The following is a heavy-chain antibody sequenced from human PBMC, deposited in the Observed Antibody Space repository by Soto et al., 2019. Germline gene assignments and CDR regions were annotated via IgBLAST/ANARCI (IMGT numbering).Heavy chain of an antibody. D-gene: IGHD2-15*01. CDR3: AREGYCSGGSCPRY. Sequence: EVQLVESGGGLVQPGGSLRLSCAASGFTVSSNYMSWVRQAPGKGLEWVSVIYSGGSTYYADSVKGRFTISRHNSKNTLYLQLNSLIAEDTAVYYCAREGYCSGGSCPRYWVQGTLVTVSS. CDR1: GFTVSSNY. J-gene: IGHJ4*02. V-gene: IGHV3-53*04. CDR2: IYSGGST.